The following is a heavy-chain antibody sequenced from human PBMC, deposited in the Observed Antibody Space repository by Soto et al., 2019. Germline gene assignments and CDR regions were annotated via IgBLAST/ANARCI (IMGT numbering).Heavy chain of an antibody. Sequence: QLQLQESGPGLVKPSETMSLTCTVSGGSSSSSSYYWGWIRQPPGKGLEWIGSIYYSGRTYYNPYHKSRVTISVDTSKNKFSLKLSSVTASDKAVYYCARCPIIKSFGVVSFDPWGQGTLVTFS. CDR3: ARCPIIKSFGVVSFDP. CDR1: GGSSSSSSYY. J-gene: IGHJ5*02. D-gene: IGHD3-3*01. V-gene: IGHV4-39*01. CDR2: IYYSGRT.